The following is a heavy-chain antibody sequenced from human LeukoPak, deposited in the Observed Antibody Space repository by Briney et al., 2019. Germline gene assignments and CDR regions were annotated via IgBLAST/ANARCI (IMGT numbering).Heavy chain of an antibody. D-gene: IGHD1-1*01. CDR3: ARDDYNTLGYNFHH. CDR2: INWNNDGI. J-gene: IGHJ1*01. CDR1: GFTFADHA. Sequence: GGSLRLSCVASGFTFADHAMHWVRRAPGQGLEWVAGINWNNDGIVYAASVKGRFTVSRDNAKNTLYLQMNGLRPEDTAFYYCARDDYNTLGYNFHHWGQGTLVTVSS. V-gene: IGHV3-9*01.